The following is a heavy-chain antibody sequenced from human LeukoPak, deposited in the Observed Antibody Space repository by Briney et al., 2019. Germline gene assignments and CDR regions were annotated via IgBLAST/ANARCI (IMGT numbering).Heavy chain of an antibody. V-gene: IGHV4-39*01. Sequence: SETLSLTCTVSGGSVSSSSYYWGWIRQPPGKGLEWIGSIYDTGSTYYNPSLKSRVTMSVDTSKSQFSLKLSSVTAADTAVFYCARQEFYYDSSGYRYTWFDPWGQGTLVTVSS. CDR2: IYDTGST. J-gene: IGHJ5*02. D-gene: IGHD3-22*01. CDR1: GGSVSSSSYY. CDR3: ARQEFYYDSSGYRYTWFDP.